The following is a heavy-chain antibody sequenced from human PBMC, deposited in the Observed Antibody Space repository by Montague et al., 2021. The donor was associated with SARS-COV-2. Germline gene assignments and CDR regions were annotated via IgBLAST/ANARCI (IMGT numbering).Heavy chain of an antibody. CDR2: IYYSGNT. CDR3: ASLGSPAYCGGDCYLRDYGMDV. Sequence: SETLSLTCTVSGGSITSRAYYWSWIRQSPGKGLEWIGTIYYSGNTYSNPSLKSRVTISMDTSKSQVSLKINSVTAADTAVYFCASLGSPAYCGGDCYLRDYGMDVWGQGTRVTVSS. D-gene: IGHD2-21*02. J-gene: IGHJ6*02. V-gene: IGHV4-39*01. CDR1: GGSITSRAYY.